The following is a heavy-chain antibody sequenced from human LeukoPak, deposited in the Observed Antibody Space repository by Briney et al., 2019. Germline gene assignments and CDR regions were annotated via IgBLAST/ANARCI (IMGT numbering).Heavy chain of an antibody. CDR3: ARDEYSRPYYYYYYMDV. CDR2: IKQDGSEK. Sequence: GGSLRLSCAASGFTFSSYWMSWVRQAPGKGLEWVANIKQDGSEKYYVDSVKGRFTISRDNAKNSLYLQMNSLRAEDTAVYYCARDEYSRPYYYYYYMDVWGKGTTVTVSS. J-gene: IGHJ6*03. V-gene: IGHV3-7*01. CDR1: GFTFSSYW. D-gene: IGHD6-6*01.